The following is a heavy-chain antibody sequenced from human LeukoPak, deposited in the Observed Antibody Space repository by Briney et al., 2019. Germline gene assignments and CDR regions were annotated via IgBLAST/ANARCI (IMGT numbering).Heavy chain of an antibody. V-gene: IGHV4-59*01. CDR3: ARVAAGTSL. Sequence: SETLSLTCTASGGSLSSSYWSWIRQPPGKGLEWIGYISYSGSTNYNPSLTSRVTISVDTSKNQFSLRLSSVTAADTAVYYCARVAAGTSLWGQGTLVTVSS. CDR1: GGSLSSSY. J-gene: IGHJ4*02. CDR2: ISYSGST. D-gene: IGHD6-13*01.